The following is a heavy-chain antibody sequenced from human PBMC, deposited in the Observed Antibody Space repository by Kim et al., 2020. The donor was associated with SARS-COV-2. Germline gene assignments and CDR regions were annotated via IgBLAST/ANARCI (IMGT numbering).Heavy chain of an antibody. D-gene: IGHD3-9*01. CDR3: ASLHFDWLKIDY. J-gene: IGHJ4*02. Sequence: YYNPSLKSRVTISVDTSKNQFSLKLSSVTAADTAVYYCASLHFDWLKIDYWGQGTLVTVSS. V-gene: IGHV4-39*07.